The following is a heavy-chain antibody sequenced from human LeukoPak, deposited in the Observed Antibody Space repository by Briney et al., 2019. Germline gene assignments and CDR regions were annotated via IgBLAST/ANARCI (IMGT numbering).Heavy chain of an antibody. CDR2: ISGSPDNT. V-gene: IGHV3-23*01. CDR3: ARLVGVSPLDY. CDR1: GFTFRSYA. J-gene: IGHJ4*02. D-gene: IGHD3-16*01. Sequence: GGSLRLSCVVSGFTFRSYAMYWVRQAPGKGLEWVSEISGSPDNTYYADSVKGRFATSRDDSRNTLYLQMNSLRAEDTAVYYCARLVGVSPLDYWGQGTPVTVSS.